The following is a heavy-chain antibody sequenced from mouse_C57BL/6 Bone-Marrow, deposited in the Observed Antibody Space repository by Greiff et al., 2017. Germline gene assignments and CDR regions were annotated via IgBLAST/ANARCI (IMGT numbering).Heavy chain of an antibody. D-gene: IGHD2-3*01. J-gene: IGHJ2*01. V-gene: IGHV14-4*01. Sequence: VQLQQSGAELVRPGASVKLSCTASGFNIKDDSMHWVKQRPEQGLEWIGWIDPENGDTDYATKFQGKATITADTSSNTAYLQLSSLTSVDTAVSYCTTGDDGYYFYYFDYGGQGTTLTVAS. CDR3: TTGDDGYYFYYFDY. CDR1: GFNIKDDS. CDR2: IDPENGDT.